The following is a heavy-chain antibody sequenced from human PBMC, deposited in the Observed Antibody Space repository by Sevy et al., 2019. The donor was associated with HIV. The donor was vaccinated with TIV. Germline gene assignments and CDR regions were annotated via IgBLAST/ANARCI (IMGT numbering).Heavy chain of an antibody. Sequence: GGSLRLSCAASGFTFSSYAMTWVRQAPGKGLEWVSAISGSGGSTYYADSVKGRFTISRDNSKNTLYLQMNSLRAEDTAVYYCAKGSVVAATRDYFDYWGQGTLVTVSS. J-gene: IGHJ4*02. CDR1: GFTFSSYA. V-gene: IGHV3-23*01. D-gene: IGHD2-15*01. CDR3: AKGSVVAATRDYFDY. CDR2: ISGSGGST.